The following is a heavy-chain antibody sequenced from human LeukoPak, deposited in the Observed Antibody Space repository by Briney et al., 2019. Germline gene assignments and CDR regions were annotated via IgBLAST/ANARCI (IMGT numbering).Heavy chain of an antibody. CDR3: AAATTGTTFFDY. CDR2: INSDSGAT. Sequence: ASVKVSRKASGYTFSGYYMFWVRQAPGQGLEWMGWINSDSGATNYAQKFQGRVTMTRDTSISTAYIELSSLRSDDTGVYYCAAATTGTTFFDYWGQGTLVTVSS. J-gene: IGHJ4*02. D-gene: IGHD1-1*01. V-gene: IGHV1-2*02. CDR1: GYTFSGYY.